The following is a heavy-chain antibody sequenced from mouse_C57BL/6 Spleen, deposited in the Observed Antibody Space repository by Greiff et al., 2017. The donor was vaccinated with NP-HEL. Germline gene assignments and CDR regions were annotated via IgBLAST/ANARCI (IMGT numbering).Heavy chain of an antibody. J-gene: IGHJ1*03. D-gene: IGHD1-1*01. CDR3: ARDPFYYYGSSYWDFDV. Sequence: EVKLVESEGGLVQPGSSMKLSCTASGFTFSDYYMSWVRQVPEKGLEWVANINYDGSSTYYLDSLKSRFIISRDNAKNILYLQMSSLKSEDTATYYCARDPFYYYGSSYWDFDVWGTGTTVTVSS. V-gene: IGHV5-16*01. CDR2: INYDGSST. CDR1: GFTFSDYY.